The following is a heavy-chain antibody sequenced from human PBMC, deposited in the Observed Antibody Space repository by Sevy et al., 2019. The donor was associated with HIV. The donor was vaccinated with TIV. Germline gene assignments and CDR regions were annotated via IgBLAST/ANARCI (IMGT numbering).Heavy chain of an antibody. CDR2: ITPDNGDT. D-gene: IGHD2-21*02. Sequence: ASVKVSCKASGYIFTDYYMHWVRQAPGQGLEWMGWITPDNGDTNYAQKFQGRVTMTRCTSISTASMELSRLSSDDTAVYYCARGALLTANSEGHDYWGQGTLVTVSS. V-gene: IGHV1-2*02. J-gene: IGHJ4*02. CDR1: GYIFTDYY. CDR3: ARGALLTANSEGHDY.